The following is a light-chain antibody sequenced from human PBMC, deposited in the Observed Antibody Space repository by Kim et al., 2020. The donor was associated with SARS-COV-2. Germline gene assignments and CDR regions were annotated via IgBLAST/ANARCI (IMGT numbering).Light chain of an antibody. CDR1: SSDVGSYNL. V-gene: IGLV2-23*01. CDR3: CSYAGSWV. J-gene: IGLJ3*02. Sequence: SPGQSITISCTGTSSDVGSYNLVSWDQQHPGKAPKLMIYEGSKRPSGVSNRFSGSKSGNTASLTISGLQAEDEADYYCCSYAGSWVFGGGTQLTVL. CDR2: EGS.